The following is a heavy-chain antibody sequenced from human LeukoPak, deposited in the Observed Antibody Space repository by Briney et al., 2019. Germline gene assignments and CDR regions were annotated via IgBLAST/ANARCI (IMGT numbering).Heavy chain of an antibody. CDR1: GGSFSGCY. CDR3: ARGEPLGYCSSTSCYTNWFDP. Sequence: SETLSLTCAVYGGSFSGCYWSWIRQPPGKGLEWIGEINHSGSTNYNPSLRSRVTISVDTSKSQFSLKLSSVTAADTAVYYCARGEPLGYCSSTSCYTNWFDPWGQGTLVTVSS. CDR2: INHSGST. V-gene: IGHV4-34*01. D-gene: IGHD2-2*02. J-gene: IGHJ5*02.